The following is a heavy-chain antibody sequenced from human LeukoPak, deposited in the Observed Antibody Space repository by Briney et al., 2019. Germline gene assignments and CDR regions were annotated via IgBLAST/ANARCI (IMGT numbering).Heavy chain of an antibody. CDR2: INPNSGGT. CDR3: ARDLGHTAVVVITAIDY. Sequence: GASVKVSCKASGYTFTVYYMHWVRQAPGQGLEWMGWINPNSGGTNYAQKFQGRVTMTRDTSISTAYMELSRLRSDDTAVYYCARDLGHTAVVVITAIDYWGQGTLVTVSS. CDR1: GYTFTVYY. J-gene: IGHJ4*02. D-gene: IGHD3-22*01. V-gene: IGHV1-2*02.